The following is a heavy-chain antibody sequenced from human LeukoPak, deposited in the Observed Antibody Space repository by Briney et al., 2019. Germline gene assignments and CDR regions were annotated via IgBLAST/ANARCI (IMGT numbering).Heavy chain of an antibody. V-gene: IGHV3-20*04. Sequence: GGSLRLSCAASGFSFSNYGMNWVRQAPGKGLEWVSGINWNGGSTGYADSVKGRFTISRDNAKNSLFLQMNSLRAEDTALYYCARALYGDYEKDDAFDIWGQGTMVTVSS. CDR1: GFSFSNYG. CDR3: ARALYGDYEKDDAFDI. D-gene: IGHD4-17*01. CDR2: INWNGGST. J-gene: IGHJ3*02.